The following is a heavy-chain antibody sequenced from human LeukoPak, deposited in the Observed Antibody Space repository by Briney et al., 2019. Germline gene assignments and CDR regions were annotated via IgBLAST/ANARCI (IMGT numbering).Heavy chain of an antibody. Sequence: TGGSLRLSCAASGFTFSDYYMSWIRQAPGKGLEWVSGISGSGESTHYADSVKGRFTISRDNSKNTLYLQMNSLRVEDTALYYCANVILTGYYYDSWGQGALVTVSS. J-gene: IGHJ5*01. D-gene: IGHD3-9*01. CDR3: ANVILTGYYYDS. CDR2: ISGSGEST. CDR1: GFTFSDYY. V-gene: IGHV3-23*01.